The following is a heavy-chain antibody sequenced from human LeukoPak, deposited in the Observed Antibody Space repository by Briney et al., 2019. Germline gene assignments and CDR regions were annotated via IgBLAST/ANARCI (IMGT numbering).Heavy chain of an antibody. CDR2: ISGSGGST. D-gene: IGHD2-2*01. Sequence: GGSLRLSCAASGFTFSSYAMSWVRQAPGKGLEWVSAISGSGGSTYYADSVKGRFTISRDNSKNTLYLQMNSLRAEDTAVYYCARASGDCSSTSCETYYYYYGMDVWGQGTTVTVSS. V-gene: IGHV3-23*01. CDR1: GFTFSSYA. J-gene: IGHJ6*02. CDR3: ARASGDCSSTSCETYYYYYGMDV.